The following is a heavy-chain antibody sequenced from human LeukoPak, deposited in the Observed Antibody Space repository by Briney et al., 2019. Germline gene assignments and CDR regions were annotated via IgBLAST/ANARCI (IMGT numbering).Heavy chain of an antibody. CDR3: ARACSGGGCYLAAFVI. CDR2: VSATGGSS. V-gene: IGHV3-23*01. D-gene: IGHD2-15*01. CDR1: AFTFSNFA. Sequence: TGGSLRLPCAASAFTFSNFAMSWARQAPGKGLEWVSAVSATGGSSYYSDSMKRRFTISRDNSKSTLFLQMDSLRAQYTAVYYCARACSGGGCYLAAFVIWGQETMVTASS. J-gene: IGHJ3*02.